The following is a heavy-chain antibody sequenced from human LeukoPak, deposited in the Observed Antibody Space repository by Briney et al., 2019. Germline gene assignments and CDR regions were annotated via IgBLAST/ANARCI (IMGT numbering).Heavy chain of an antibody. CDR3: AKELWAFLTSLAVAALAFDY. Sequence: RGSLRLSCAASGFTFSSYGMHWVRQAPGKGLEWVAFIRYDGSNKYYADSVKGRFTISRDNSKNTLYLQMNSLRAEDTAVYYCAKELWAFLTSLAVAALAFDYWGQGTLVTVSS. CDR2: IRYDGSNK. V-gene: IGHV3-30*02. CDR1: GFTFSSYG. D-gene: IGHD6-19*01. J-gene: IGHJ4*02.